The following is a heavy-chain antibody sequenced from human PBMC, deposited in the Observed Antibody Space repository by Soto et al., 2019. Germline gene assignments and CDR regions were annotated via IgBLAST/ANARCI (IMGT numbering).Heavy chain of an antibody. J-gene: IGHJ6*02. D-gene: IGHD5-18*01. CDR2: ISAYNGNT. Sequence: GASVKVSCKASGYTFTSYGISWVRQAPGQGLEWMGWISAYNGNTNYAQKLQGRVTMTTDTSTSTAYMELRSLRSDDTAVYYCARDLYRYGQKPPRYYGMDDWGQGTMVTVSS. CDR3: ARDLYRYGQKPPRYYGMDD. V-gene: IGHV1-18*01. CDR1: GYTFTSYG.